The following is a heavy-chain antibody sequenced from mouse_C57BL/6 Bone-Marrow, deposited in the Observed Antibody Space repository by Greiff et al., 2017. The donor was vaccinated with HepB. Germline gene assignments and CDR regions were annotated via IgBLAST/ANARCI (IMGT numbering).Heavy chain of an antibody. J-gene: IGHJ2*01. CDR1: GYTFTSYW. CDR2: IHPNSGST. V-gene: IGHV1-64*01. Sequence: QVQLQQSGAELVKPGASVKLSCKASGYTFTSYWMHWVKQRPGQGLEWIGMIHPNSGSTNYNEKFKSKATLTVDKSSSTAYMQLSSLTSEDSAVYYCARDFTTVVAFDYWGQGTTLTVSS. D-gene: IGHD1-1*01. CDR3: ARDFTTVVAFDY.